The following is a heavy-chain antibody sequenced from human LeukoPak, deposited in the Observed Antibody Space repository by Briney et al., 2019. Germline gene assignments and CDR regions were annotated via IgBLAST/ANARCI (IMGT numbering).Heavy chain of an antibody. J-gene: IGHJ4*02. Sequence: SETLSLTCTVSGGSISSYYWSWIRQPPGKGLKLSVYIYYSGSTNYNPSLKSRVTISVDTSKNQLSLKLSSVTAADTAVYYCARVSSGVYFDYWGQGTLVTVSS. CDR3: ARVSSGVYFDY. CDR2: IYYSGST. D-gene: IGHD2-15*01. CDR1: GGSISSYY. V-gene: IGHV4-59*01.